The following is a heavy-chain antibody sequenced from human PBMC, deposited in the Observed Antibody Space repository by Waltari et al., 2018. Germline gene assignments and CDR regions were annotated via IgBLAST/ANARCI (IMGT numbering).Heavy chain of an antibody. Sequence: QVQLQESGPGLVKLSETLSLTCAVSGYSISSGYYWGWIRQPPGKGLEWIGSIYHSGSTYYNPSLKSRVTISVDTSKNQFSLKLSSVTAADTAVYYCARRDSGSYKAWGQGTLVTVSS. D-gene: IGHD3-10*01. CDR3: ARRDSGSYKA. CDR1: GYSISSGYY. CDR2: IYHSGST. V-gene: IGHV4-38-2*01. J-gene: IGHJ5*02.